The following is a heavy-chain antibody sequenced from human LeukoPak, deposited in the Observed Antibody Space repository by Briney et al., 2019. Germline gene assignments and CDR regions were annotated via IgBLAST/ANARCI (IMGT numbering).Heavy chain of an antibody. Sequence: SETLSLTCAVYGGSFSGYYWSWIRQPPGKGLEWIGEINHSGSTNYNPSLKSRVTISVDTSKNQFSLKLSSVTAADTAVYYCARVGGYSYGPSYWGQGTLVTVSS. CDR2: INHSGST. CDR3: ARVGGYSYGPSY. CDR1: GGSFSGYY. D-gene: IGHD5-18*01. V-gene: IGHV4-34*01. J-gene: IGHJ4*02.